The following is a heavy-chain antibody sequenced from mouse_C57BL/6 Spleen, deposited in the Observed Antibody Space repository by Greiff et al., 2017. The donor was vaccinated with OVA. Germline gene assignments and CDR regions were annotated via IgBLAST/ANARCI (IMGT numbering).Heavy chain of an antibody. CDR1: GYTFTSYW. Sequence: VKLMESGAELVKPGASVKLSCKASGYTFTSYWMHWVKQRPGQGLEWIGMIHPNSGSTNYNEKFKSKATLTVDKSSSTAYMQLSSLTSEDSAVYYCARAYSNPFAYWGQGTLVTVSA. V-gene: IGHV1-64*01. CDR3: ARAYSNPFAY. CDR2: IHPNSGST. D-gene: IGHD2-5*01. J-gene: IGHJ3*01.